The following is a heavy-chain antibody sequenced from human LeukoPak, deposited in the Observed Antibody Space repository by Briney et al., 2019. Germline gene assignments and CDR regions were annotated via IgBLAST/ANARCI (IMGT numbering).Heavy chain of an antibody. CDR3: ARGRDLWSGYSNWFDP. CDR1: GYSISSGYY. V-gene: IGHV4-38-2*01. D-gene: IGHD3-3*01. Sequence: SETLSLTCAVSGYSISSGYYWGWIRQPPGKGPEWIGSIYHSGSTYYNPSLKSRVTISVDTSKNQFSLKLSSVTAADTAVYYCARGRDLWSGYSNWFDPWGQGTLVTVSS. J-gene: IGHJ5*02. CDR2: IYHSGST.